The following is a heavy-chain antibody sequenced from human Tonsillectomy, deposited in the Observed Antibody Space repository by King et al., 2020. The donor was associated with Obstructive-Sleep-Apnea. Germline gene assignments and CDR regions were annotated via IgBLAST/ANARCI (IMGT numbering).Heavy chain of an antibody. Sequence: VQLQESGPGLVKPSETLSLTCSASGYSISSGYYWGWIRQPPGRGLEWIGTMYHTGNTYYNSSLRSRGTISLDKSRNSFSLKLKSVTAADTAVYYCVRSADDYGGRSYPMYWYFDLWGRGTPVTVSS. J-gene: IGHJ2*01. CDR2: MYHTGNT. CDR1: GYSISSGYY. D-gene: IGHD4-23*01. V-gene: IGHV4-38-2*02. CDR3: VRSADDYGGRSYPMYWYFDL.